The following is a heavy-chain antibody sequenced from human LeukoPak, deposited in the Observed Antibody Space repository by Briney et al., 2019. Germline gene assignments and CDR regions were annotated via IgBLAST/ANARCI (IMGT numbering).Heavy chain of an antibody. CDR2: IYTSGST. V-gene: IGHV4-61*02. CDR1: GGSISSGSYY. Sequence: SQTLSLTCTVSGGSISSGSYYWSWIRQPAGKGLECIGRIYTSGSTNYNPSLKSRVTISVDTSKNQFSLKLSSVTAADTAVYYCAREGGYDFWSGYQQDYWGQGTLVTVSS. J-gene: IGHJ4*02. D-gene: IGHD3-3*01. CDR3: AREGGYDFWSGYQQDY.